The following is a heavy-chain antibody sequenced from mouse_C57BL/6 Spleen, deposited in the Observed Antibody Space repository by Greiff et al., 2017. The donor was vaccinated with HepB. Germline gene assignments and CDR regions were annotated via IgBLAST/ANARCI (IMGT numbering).Heavy chain of an antibody. CDR2: IDPENGDT. Sequence: EVQLQQSGAELVRPGASVKLSCTASGFNIKDDYMHWVKQRPEQGLEWIGWIDPENGDTEYASKFQGKATITADTSSNTAYLQLSSLTSEDTAVYYCTTNDYGNRDYWGQGTTLTVSS. J-gene: IGHJ2*01. CDR1: GFNIKDDY. CDR3: TTNDYGNRDY. D-gene: IGHD2-1*01. V-gene: IGHV14-4*01.